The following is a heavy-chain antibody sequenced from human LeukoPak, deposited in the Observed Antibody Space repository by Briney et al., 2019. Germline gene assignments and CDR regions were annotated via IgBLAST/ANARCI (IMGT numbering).Heavy chain of an antibody. CDR2: ISAYNGNT. V-gene: IGHV1-18*01. D-gene: IGHD1-26*01. J-gene: IGHJ4*02. CDR3: ARSGGEWELLMETYYFDY. CDR1: GYTFTSYG. Sequence: ASVKVSCKASGYTFTSYGISWVRQAPGQGLEWMGWISAYNGNTNYAQKLQGRVTMTTDTSTSTAYMELRSLRSDDTAVYYCARSGGEWELLMETYYFDYWGQGTLVTVSS.